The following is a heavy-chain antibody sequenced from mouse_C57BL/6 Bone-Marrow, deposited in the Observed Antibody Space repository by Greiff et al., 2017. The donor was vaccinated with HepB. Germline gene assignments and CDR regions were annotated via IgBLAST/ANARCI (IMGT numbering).Heavy chain of an antibody. CDR2: ILPGSGST. Sequence: QVQLQQSGAELMKPGASVKLSCKATGYTFTGYWIEWVKQRPGHGLEWIGEILPGSGSTNYNEKFKGKATFTADTSSNTAYMQLSSLTTEDSAIYYCGRWPYYYGRGAYWGQGTLVTVSA. CDR1: GYTFTGYW. J-gene: IGHJ3*01. CDR3: GRWPYYYGRGAY. D-gene: IGHD1-1*01. V-gene: IGHV1-9*01.